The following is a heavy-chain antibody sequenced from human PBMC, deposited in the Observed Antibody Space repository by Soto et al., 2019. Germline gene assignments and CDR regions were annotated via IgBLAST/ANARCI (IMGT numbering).Heavy chain of an antibody. CDR1: GYSFATYW. D-gene: IGHD5-18*01. CDR3: ARQYADTSMGGYFYSGLDA. CDR2: IYPAESDT. J-gene: IGHJ6*02. V-gene: IGHV5-51*01. Sequence: GESLKISCEGFGYSFATYWIAWVRQMPGKGWEWMGVIYPAESDTRYSPSFQGQVTISADKYISTAYLQWSSLRASDTAMYYCARQYADTSMGGYFYSGLDAWGQGTTVTVSS.